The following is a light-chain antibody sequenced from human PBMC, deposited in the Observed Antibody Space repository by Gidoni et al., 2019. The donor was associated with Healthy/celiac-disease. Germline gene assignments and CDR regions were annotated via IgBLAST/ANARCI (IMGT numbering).Light chain of an antibody. CDR2: DAS. J-gene: IGKJ4*01. V-gene: IGKV1-33*01. CDR1: QDISNY. CDR3: QQYDNLLPLT. Sequence: DIQMTQSPSSLSASVGDRVTITCQASQDISNYLNWYQQKPGKAPKPLIYDASNLETGVPSRFSGSGSGTDFTFTISSLQPEDIATYYCQQYDNLLPLTFXGXTKVEIK.